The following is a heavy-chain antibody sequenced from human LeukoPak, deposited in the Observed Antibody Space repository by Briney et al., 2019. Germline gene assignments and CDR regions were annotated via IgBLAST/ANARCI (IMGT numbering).Heavy chain of an antibody. Sequence: KPGGSLKLSCAASGFTFSSYSMNWVRQAPGKGLEWVSSISSDSNHIYYADSVKGRFTISRDNTKKSLFLQMSSLRAEDTAVYYCATYGANWGYYLVYWGQGTLVTVSS. D-gene: IGHD4-23*01. CDR3: ATYGANWGYYLVY. J-gene: IGHJ4*02. CDR2: ISSDSNHI. V-gene: IGHV3-21*01. CDR1: GFTFSSYS.